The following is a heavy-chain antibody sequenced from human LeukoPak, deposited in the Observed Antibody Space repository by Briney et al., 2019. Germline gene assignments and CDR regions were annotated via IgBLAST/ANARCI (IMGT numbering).Heavy chain of an antibody. J-gene: IGHJ6*02. CDR3: AKAASSSWPSYYYGMDV. CDR2: ITGSGGNT. CDR1: GFIFSSYS. Sequence: GGSLRLSCAASGFIFSSYSMSWVRQAPGKGLEWVSVITGSGGNTYYADSVKGRFTISKDNSKNTAYLQMSSLRVDDTAVYYCAKAASSSWPSYYYGMDVWGQGTTVTVSS. D-gene: IGHD6-13*01. V-gene: IGHV3-23*01.